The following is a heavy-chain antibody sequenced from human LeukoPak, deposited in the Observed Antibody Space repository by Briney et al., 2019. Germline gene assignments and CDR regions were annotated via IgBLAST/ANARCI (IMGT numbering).Heavy chain of an antibody. Sequence: GGSLRLSCAASGFTFSSYAMHWVRQAPGKGLEWVAVISYDGSNKYYADSVKGRFTISRDNSKNTLYLQMNSLRAEDTAVYYCARVEKEYGDYVFDYWGQGTLVTVSS. CDR3: ARVEKEYGDYVFDY. CDR2: ISYDGSNK. D-gene: IGHD4-17*01. J-gene: IGHJ4*02. V-gene: IGHV3-30-3*01. CDR1: GFTFSSYA.